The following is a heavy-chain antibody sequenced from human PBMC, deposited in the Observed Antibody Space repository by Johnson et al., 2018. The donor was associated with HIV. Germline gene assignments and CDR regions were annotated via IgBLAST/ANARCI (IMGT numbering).Heavy chain of an antibody. CDR3: ARVVGYKYGSAGDNDAFDI. J-gene: IGHJ3*02. D-gene: IGHD5-18*01. Sequence: VQLVESGGGLVQPGGSLRLSCGASGFTFSDHWMQWVRQAPGKGLVWVSRISGSGGSTGYADSVKGRFTISRDNAKNSLYLQMNSLRAEDTALYYCARVVGYKYGSAGDNDAFDIWGQGTMVTVSS. V-gene: IGHV3-74*01. CDR1: GFTFSDHW. CDR2: ISGSGGST.